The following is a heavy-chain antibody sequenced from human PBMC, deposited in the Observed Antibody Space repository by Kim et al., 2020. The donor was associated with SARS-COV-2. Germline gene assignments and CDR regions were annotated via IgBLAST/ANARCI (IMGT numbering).Heavy chain of an antibody. CDR3: AGGGLLWFGELLYPPHSPYYFDY. D-gene: IGHD3-10*01. Sequence: SETLSLTCAVYGGSFSGYYWSWIRQPPGKGLEWIGEINHSGSTNYNPSLKSRVTISVDTSKNQFSLKLSSVTAADTAVYYCAGGGLLWFGELLYPPHSPYYFDYWGQGTLVTVSS. V-gene: IGHV4-34*01. CDR2: INHSGST. J-gene: IGHJ4*02. CDR1: GGSFSGYY.